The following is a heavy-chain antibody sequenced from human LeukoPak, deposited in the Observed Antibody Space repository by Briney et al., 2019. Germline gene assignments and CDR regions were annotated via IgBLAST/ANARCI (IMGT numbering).Heavy chain of an antibody. CDR3: AKAIGRSDAFDI. D-gene: IGHD3-16*02. V-gene: IGHV3-23*01. Sequence: GGSLRLSCAASGFTFSSYAMSWVRQAPGKGLEWVSAISGSGGSTYYADSVKGRFTISRDNSKNTLYLRMNSLRAEDTAVYYCAKAIGRSDAFDIWGQGTMVTVSS. CDR2: ISGSGGST. CDR1: GFTFSSYA. J-gene: IGHJ3*02.